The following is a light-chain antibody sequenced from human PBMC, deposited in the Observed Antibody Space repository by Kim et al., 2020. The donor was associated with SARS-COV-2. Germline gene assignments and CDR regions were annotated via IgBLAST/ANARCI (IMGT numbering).Light chain of an antibody. CDR3: LQYNSYPLT. J-gene: IGKJ4*01. CDR2: AAS. V-gene: IGKV1-16*02. CDR1: QGIGNG. Sequence: SASLVAGVTIACRAGQGIGNGFACFQQNPGKAPKSLIYAASSLQSGVPSKFSGSGSGTDFTLTISRLQPEDFATYYCLQYNSYPLTFGGGTKLEIK.